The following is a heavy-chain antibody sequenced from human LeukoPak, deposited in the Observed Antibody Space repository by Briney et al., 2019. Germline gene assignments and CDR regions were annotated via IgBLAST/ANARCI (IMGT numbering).Heavy chain of an antibody. Sequence: GTSLRLSCAASGFTFSVYGMHWVRQGPGKGLEWVALISHDGGNKNYTDSVKGRFTISRDNSKNTVYLQMNSLRPEDTAVYYCAKPRGGYYFDYWGQGTLVAVSS. V-gene: IGHV3-30*18. CDR1: GFTFSVYG. D-gene: IGHD3-3*01. J-gene: IGHJ4*02. CDR3: AKPRGGYYFDY. CDR2: ISHDGGNK.